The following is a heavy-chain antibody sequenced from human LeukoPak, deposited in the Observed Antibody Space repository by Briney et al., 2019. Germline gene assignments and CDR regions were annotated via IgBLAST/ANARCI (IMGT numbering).Heavy chain of an antibody. CDR1: GGSISSGSYY. V-gene: IGHV4-61*02. CDR3: EAAFSGAAAGIVDY. CDR2: IYTSGST. J-gene: IGHJ4*02. D-gene: IGHD6-13*01. Sequence: SEALSLTCTVSGGSISSGSYYWSWIRQPAGKGLEWIGRIYTSGSTNYNPSLKSRVTISVDTSKNQFSLKLSSVTAADTAVYYCEAAFSGAAAGIVDYWGQGTLVTVSS.